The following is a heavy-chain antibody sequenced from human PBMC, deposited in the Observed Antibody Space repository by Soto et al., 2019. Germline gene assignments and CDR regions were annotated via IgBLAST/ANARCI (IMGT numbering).Heavy chain of an antibody. CDR1: GGSISGGGYY. J-gene: IGHJ4*02. CDR2: IYYNGST. CDR3: ARTSSHTVTTPFDY. Sequence: RSLTCTVSGGSISGGGYYWSWIRQHPGKGLEWIGYIYYNGSTYYNPSLKSRVTISVDTSKNQFSLKLSSVTAADTAVYYCARTSSHTVTTPFDYWGQGTLVTVSS. V-gene: IGHV4-31*03. D-gene: IGHD4-17*01.